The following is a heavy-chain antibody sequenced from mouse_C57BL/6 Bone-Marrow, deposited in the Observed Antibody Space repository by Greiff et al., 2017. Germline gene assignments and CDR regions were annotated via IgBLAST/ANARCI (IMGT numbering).Heavy chain of an antibody. D-gene: IGHD1-1*01. CDR2: IHPNSGST. CDR3: AEGVYGSWYFDV. Sequence: QVQLQQPGAELVKPGASVKLSCKASGYTFTSYWMHWVKQRPGQGLEWIGMIHPNSGSTNYNEKFKRKATLTVDKSSSTAYMQLSSLTSEDSAVYYCAEGVYGSWYFDVWGTGTTVTVSS. J-gene: IGHJ1*03. CDR1: GYTFTSYW. V-gene: IGHV1-64*01.